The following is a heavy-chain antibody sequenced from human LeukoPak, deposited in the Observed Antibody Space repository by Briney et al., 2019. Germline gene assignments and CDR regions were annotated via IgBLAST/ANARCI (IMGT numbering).Heavy chain of an antibody. V-gene: IGHV1-18*01. CDR1: GYTFTNYG. D-gene: IGHD6-19*01. J-gene: IGHJ4*02. CDR2: ISAYNNNT. Sequence: ASVKVSCKASGYTFTNYGIPWVRQAPGQGLEWMGWISAYNNNTNYAQGFQGRVTMTTDPSTSTAYMELRSLRSDDTAVYYCARDGAVAGEFDYWGQGTLVTVSS. CDR3: ARDGAVAGEFDY.